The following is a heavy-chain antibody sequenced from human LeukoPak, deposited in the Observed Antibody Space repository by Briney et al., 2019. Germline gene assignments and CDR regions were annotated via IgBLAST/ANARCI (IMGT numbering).Heavy chain of an antibody. Sequence: GGSLRLSCAASGFTFRNYGMHWVRQATGKGLEWVSFIWSDGNNRFYADSVKGRFAISRDNSKNMLYLQMDTLRAEDTALYYCAKDPGASVSGFYMDVWGKGTTVIVSS. CDR3: AKDPGASVSGFYMDV. CDR1: GFTFRNYG. D-gene: IGHD2-8*02. V-gene: IGHV3-30*02. CDR2: IWSDGNNR. J-gene: IGHJ6*03.